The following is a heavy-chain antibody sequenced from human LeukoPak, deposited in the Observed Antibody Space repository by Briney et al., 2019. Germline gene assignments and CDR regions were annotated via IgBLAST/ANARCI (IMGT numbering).Heavy chain of an antibody. D-gene: IGHD3-10*01. J-gene: IGHJ4*02. CDR3: ARQTAFRSFDY. V-gene: IGHV4-39*01. CDR1: GGSINSTDYY. CDR2: IYSTGIT. Sequence: SETLSLTCTVSGGSINSTDYYWSWVRQAAGKGPEWIGRIYSTGITKYNPSLKSRVTISVDTSKNQFPLKLSSVTAADTAVYYCARQTAFRSFDYWGQGPLVTVSS.